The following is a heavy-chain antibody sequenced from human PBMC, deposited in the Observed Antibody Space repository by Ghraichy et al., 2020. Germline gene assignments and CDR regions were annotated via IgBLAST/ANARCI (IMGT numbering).Heavy chain of an antibody. CDR1: GGSFSGYY. V-gene: IGHV4-34*01. CDR3: ARGKGWVAGTFDY. J-gene: IGHJ4*02. CDR2: IHHSGST. D-gene: IGHD6-19*01. Sequence: GSLRLSCAVYGGSFSGYYWTWIRQPPGKGLEWIGEIHHSGSTNYNPSLKSRVTISIDTSKNQFSLKLSSVTAADTAVYYCARGKGWVAGTFDYWGQGTLVTVSS.